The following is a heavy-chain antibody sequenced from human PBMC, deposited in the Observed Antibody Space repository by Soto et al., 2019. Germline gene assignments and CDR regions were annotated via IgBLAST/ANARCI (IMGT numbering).Heavy chain of an antibody. CDR2: ISGSGGST. J-gene: IGHJ3*02. CDR3: AKDRITIFGVVLSPHDAFDI. V-gene: IGHV3-23*01. Sequence: AGGSLRLSCAASGFTFSSYAMSWVRQAPGKGLEWVSAISGSGGSTYYADSVKGRFTISRDNSKNTLYLQMNSLRAEDTAVYYCAKDRITIFGVVLSPHDAFDIWGQGTMVTVS. CDR1: GFTFSSYA. D-gene: IGHD3-3*01.